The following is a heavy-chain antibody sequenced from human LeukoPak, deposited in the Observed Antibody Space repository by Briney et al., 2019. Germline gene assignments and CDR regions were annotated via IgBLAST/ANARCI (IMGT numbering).Heavy chain of an antibody. D-gene: IGHD3-16*02. CDR1: GGSFSGYY. J-gene: IGHJ4*02. V-gene: IGHV4-34*01. CDR3: ARHVRVWGSYRYLETGDYFDY. CDR2: INHSGST. Sequence: SETLSLTCAVYGGSFSGYYWSWIRQPPGKGLEWIGEINHSGSTNYNPSLKSRVTISVDTSKNQFSLKLSSVTAAGTAVYYCARHVRVWGSYRYLETGDYFDYWGQGTLVTVSS.